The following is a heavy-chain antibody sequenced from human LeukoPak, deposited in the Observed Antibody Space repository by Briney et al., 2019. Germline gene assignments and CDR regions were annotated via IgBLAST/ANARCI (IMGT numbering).Heavy chain of an antibody. V-gene: IGHV1-3*01. Sequence: GASVKVSCKASGYTFTSYAMHWGRQAAGQRLEWMGWINAGNGNTKYSQKFQGRVTITRDTSASTAYMELSSLRSEDTAVYYCARLGPNDAFDIWGQGTMVTVSS. CDR3: ARLGPNDAFDI. CDR1: GYTFTSYA. J-gene: IGHJ3*02. D-gene: IGHD3-16*01. CDR2: INAGNGNT.